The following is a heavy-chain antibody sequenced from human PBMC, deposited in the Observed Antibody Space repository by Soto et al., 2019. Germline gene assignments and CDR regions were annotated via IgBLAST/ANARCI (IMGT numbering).Heavy chain of an antibody. D-gene: IGHD6-19*01. CDR3: ARGPPYSSGWRYYYYGMDV. CDR2: INHSGST. J-gene: IGHJ6*02. V-gene: IGHV4-34*01. CDR1: GGSFSGYY. Sequence: SETLSLTCAVYGGSFSGYYWSWIRQPPGKGLEWIGEINHSGSTNYNPSLKSRVTISVDTSKNQFSLKLSSVTAADTAVYYCARGPPYSSGWRYYYYGMDVWGQGTTVTVSS.